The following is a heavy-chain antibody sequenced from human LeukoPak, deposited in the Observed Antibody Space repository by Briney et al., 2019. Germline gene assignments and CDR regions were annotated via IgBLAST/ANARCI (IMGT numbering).Heavy chain of an antibody. D-gene: IGHD2-8*01. CDR1: GDSIRRSNDY. V-gene: IGHV4-39*07. CDR2: IYYSGNT. J-gene: IGHJ6*03. Sequence: SETLSLTCTVSGDSIRRSNDYWGWIRQSPGKGLEWLGSIYYSGNTYYNPSLESRLTISVDTYNNQFSLKLTSVTAADTAVYYCASNGYYCIEFWGNGTTATVSS. CDR3: ASNGYYCIEF.